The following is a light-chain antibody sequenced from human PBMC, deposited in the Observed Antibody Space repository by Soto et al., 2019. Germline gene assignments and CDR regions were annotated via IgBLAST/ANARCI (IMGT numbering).Light chain of an antibody. CDR1: QGISSW. CDR2: DAS. J-gene: IGKJ1*01. V-gene: IGKV1-5*01. CDR3: QQYETFSGT. Sequence: RASQGISSWLAWYQQKPGEAPKLLIYDASALPRGVPSRFSGSGSGTKFTLTIASLQPDDFATYYCQQYETFSGTFGPGTKVDIK.